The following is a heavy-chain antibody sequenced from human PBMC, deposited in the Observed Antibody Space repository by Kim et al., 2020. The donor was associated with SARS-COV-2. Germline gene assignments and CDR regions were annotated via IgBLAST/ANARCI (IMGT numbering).Heavy chain of an antibody. J-gene: IGHJ6*02. CDR1: GFTFSSYG. Sequence: GGSLRLSCAASGFTFSSYGMHWVRQAPGKGLEWVAVISYDGSNKYYADSVKGRFTISRDNSKNTLYLQMNSLRAEDTAVYYCAKDGLGDADYGGNVGVPYGMDVWGQGTTVTVSS. D-gene: IGHD4-17*01. V-gene: IGHV3-30*18. CDR2: ISYDGSNK. CDR3: AKDGLGDADYGGNVGVPYGMDV.